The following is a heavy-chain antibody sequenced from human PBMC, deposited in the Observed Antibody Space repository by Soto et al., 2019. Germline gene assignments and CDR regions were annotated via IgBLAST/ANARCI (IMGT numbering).Heavy chain of an antibody. CDR1: GGSITDYS. V-gene: IGHV4-4*07. J-gene: IGHJ5*02. D-gene: IGHD2-21*02. Sequence: SETLSLTCTVSGGSITDYSWVWIRQPAGKGLEWIGRIFSSGSTNYNPSLKGRITMSLDTSKNQFSLKLNSATATDTAVYFCARDQGVVVTADNWFDPWGQVSLVTVSS. CDR3: ARDQGVVVTADNWFDP. CDR2: IFSSGST.